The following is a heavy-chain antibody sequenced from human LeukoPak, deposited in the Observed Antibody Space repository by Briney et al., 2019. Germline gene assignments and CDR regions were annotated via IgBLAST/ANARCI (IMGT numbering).Heavy chain of an antibody. CDR3: ARQTGYDFWSGYYTLDY. CDR1: GGSISSSSYY. V-gene: IGHV4-39*01. Sequence: PSETLSLTCTVSGGSISSSSYYWGWIRQPPGKGLEWIGSIYYSGSTYYNPSLKSRVTISVDTSKNQFSLKLSSVTAADTAVYYCARQTGYDFWSGYYTLDYWGQGTLVTVSS. D-gene: IGHD3-3*01. CDR2: IYYSGST. J-gene: IGHJ4*02.